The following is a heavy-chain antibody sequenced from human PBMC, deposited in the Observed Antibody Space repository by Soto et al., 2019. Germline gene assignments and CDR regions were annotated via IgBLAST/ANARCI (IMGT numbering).Heavy chain of an antibody. CDR3: ARGSGYYYWDDY. Sequence: ASEKVSCKASGYTFTNYGMHWVRQAPGQRLEWMGWINAGNGNTKYSQKFQGRVTITRDTSASTAYMELSSLRSEDTAVYYCARGSGYYYWDDYWGQGTLVTVSS. D-gene: IGHD3-22*01. J-gene: IGHJ4*02. CDR1: GYTFTNYG. CDR2: INAGNGNT. V-gene: IGHV1-3*01.